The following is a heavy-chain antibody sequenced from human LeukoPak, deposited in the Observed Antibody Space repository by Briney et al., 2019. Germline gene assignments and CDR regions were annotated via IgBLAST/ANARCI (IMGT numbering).Heavy chain of an antibody. CDR1: GFTFSSYA. D-gene: IGHD6-6*01. Sequence: GRSLRLSCAASGFTFSSYAMHWVRQAPGKGLEWVAVISYDGSNKYYADSVKGRFTISRDNAENSLSLQMNSLRAEDTAVYYCASAGGDSRSPLPFYYWGQGTLVTVSS. CDR2: ISYDGSNK. V-gene: IGHV3-30-3*01. J-gene: IGHJ4*02. CDR3: ASAGGDSRSPLPFYY.